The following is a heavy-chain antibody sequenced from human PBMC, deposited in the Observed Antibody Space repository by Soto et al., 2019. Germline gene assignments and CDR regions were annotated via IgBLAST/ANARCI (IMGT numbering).Heavy chain of an antibody. CDR1: GYTLSSYG. V-gene: IGHV1-18*01. J-gene: IGHJ3*02. Sequence: QVQLVQSGTEMKTPGASVKVSCKASGYTLSSYGISWVRQAPGQGLEWMGWVNTYNGNTYYAQKLQGRVSMTTDTSTTTAYVELRSLRSDDTAVYYCARGYYLGSGQYDVFDIWGQGTMVTVSS. CDR2: VNTYNGNT. D-gene: IGHD3-10*01. CDR3: ARGYYLGSGQYDVFDI.